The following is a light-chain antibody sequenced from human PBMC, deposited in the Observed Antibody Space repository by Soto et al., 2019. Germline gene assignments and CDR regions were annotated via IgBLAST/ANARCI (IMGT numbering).Light chain of an antibody. CDR2: DVT. CDR3: SSYASSTTVL. CDR1: TSDVGGYDY. Sequence: QSALTQPASVSGSPGQSITISCTGSTSDVGGYDYVSWYQQHPNKAPKLMIYDVTNCPSGVSDRFSGSKSGNTASLTISGLQAEDEADYYCSSYASSTTVLFGGGTKLTVL. V-gene: IGLV2-14*01. J-gene: IGLJ2*01.